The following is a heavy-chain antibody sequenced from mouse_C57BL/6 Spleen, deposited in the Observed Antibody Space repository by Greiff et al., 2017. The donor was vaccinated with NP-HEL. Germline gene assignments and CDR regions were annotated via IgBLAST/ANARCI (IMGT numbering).Heavy chain of an antibody. J-gene: IGHJ4*01. CDR2: IYPGSGST. Sequence: QVQLQQPGAELVKPGTSVKMSCKASGYTFTSYWITWVKQRPGQGLEWIGDIYPGSGSTNYNEKFKSKATLTVDTSSSTAYMQLSSLTSEDSAVYYCARGGLRRPEAMDYWGQGTSVTVSS. V-gene: IGHV1-55*01. CDR3: ARGGLRRPEAMDY. D-gene: IGHD2-4*01. CDR1: GYTFTSYW.